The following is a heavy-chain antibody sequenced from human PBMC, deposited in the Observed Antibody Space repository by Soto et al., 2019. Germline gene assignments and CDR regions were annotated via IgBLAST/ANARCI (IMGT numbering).Heavy chain of an antibody. CDR3: ARPATGYSSGWWGGWFDP. CDR2: IIPIFGTA. V-gene: IGHV1-69*12. Sequence: QVQLVQSGAEVKKPGSSVKVSCKASGGTFSSYAISWVQQAPGQGLEWMGGIIPIFGTANYAQKFQGRVTIRADESPSTADMELSSLRSEDTAVYYCARPATGYSSGWWGGWFDPLGQGTLVTVSS. D-gene: IGHD6-19*01. CDR1: GGTFSSYA. J-gene: IGHJ5*02.